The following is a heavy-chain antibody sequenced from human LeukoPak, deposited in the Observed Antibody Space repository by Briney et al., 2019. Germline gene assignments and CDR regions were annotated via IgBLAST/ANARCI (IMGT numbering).Heavy chain of an antibody. CDR1: GYTFTGYG. CDR2: ISAYNGNT. CDR3: ARAQGLERLPQYY. V-gene: IGHV1-18*01. J-gene: IGHJ4*02. Sequence: GASVKVSCKASGYTFTGYGINWVRQAPGQGLEWMGWISAYNGNTNYAQQLQGRVTMTTDTSTNTAYMELTSLRSDDTAVYYCARAQGLERLPQYYWGQGTLVTVSS. D-gene: IGHD1-1*01.